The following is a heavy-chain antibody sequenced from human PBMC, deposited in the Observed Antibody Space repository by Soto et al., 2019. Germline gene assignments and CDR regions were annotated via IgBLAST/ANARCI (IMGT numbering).Heavy chain of an antibody. CDR2: INPNSGGT. CDR1: GYTFTGYY. J-gene: IGHJ6*02. Sequence: ASVKVSCKASGYTFTGYYMHWVRQAPGQGLEWMGWINPNSGGTNYAQKFQGWVTMTRDTSISTAYMELSRLRSDDTAVYYCARNREDDYVWGSYRPGGGMDVWGQ. V-gene: IGHV1-2*04. CDR3: ARNREDDYVWGSYRPGGGMDV. D-gene: IGHD3-16*02.